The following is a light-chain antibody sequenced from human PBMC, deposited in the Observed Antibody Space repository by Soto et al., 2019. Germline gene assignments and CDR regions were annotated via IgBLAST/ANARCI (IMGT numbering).Light chain of an antibody. CDR2: DVT. V-gene: IGLV2-14*01. CDR3: SSYTKTSTLYV. CDR1: SSDVGAYNY. Sequence: QSALTQPASVSASPGQSITISCTGTSSDVGAYNYVSWYQQHPGKAPKLMIYDVTNRPSGVSNRFSASKSGNTASLTISGLQAEDEADYYCSSYTKTSTLYVFGAGTKLTVL. J-gene: IGLJ1*01.